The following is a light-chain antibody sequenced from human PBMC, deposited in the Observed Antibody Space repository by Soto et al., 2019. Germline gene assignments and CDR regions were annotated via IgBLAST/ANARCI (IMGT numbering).Light chain of an antibody. Sequence: DIQMTQSPSSLSASVGGRVTMTCRASQSISINLNWYRHIPGKAPELLIYAASSLQSGVPSRFSGSGSGTEFTLTITALQPEDFATYYCQQTYSTRETFGQGTKVEIK. V-gene: IGKV1-39*01. J-gene: IGKJ1*01. CDR1: QSISIN. CDR2: AAS. CDR3: QQTYSTRET.